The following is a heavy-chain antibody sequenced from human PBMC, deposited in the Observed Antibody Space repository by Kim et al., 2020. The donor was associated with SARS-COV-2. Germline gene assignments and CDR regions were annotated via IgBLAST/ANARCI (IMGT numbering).Heavy chain of an antibody. Sequence: GGSLRLSCAASGFTFSGSAMHWVRQASGKGLEWVGRIRSKANSYATAYAASVKGRFTISRDDSKNTAYLQMNSLKTEDTAVYYCTRLVVDTAMVYYYYYGMGVWGQGTTVTVSS. CDR2: IRSKANSYAT. J-gene: IGHJ6*02. V-gene: IGHV3-73*01. CDR3: TRLVVDTAMVYYYYYGMGV. CDR1: GFTFSGSA. D-gene: IGHD5-18*01.